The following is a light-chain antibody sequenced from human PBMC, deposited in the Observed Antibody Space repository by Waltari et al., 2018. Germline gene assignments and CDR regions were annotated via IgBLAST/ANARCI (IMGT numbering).Light chain of an antibody. CDR2: DVS. CDR3: SSYTSSVTLV. V-gene: IGLV2-14*03. CDR1: SSDVGGYNY. Sequence: HSALTQPASVSGSPGQSITISCTGTSSDVGGYNYVSWYQQRPGKAPKLMIYDVSNRPSGVSNLFSGSKSGNTASLTISGLHAEDEADYYCSSYTSSVTLVFGGGTKLTVL. J-gene: IGLJ2*01.